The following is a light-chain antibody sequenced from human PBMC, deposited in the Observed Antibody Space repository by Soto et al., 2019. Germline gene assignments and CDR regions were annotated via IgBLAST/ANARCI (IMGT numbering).Light chain of an antibody. Sequence: DIQMTQSPSTLSASVVDRVTITCRASESIGSWLAWFQQKPGKAPKLLIYAASTLQSGVPSRFSGSGSGTEFTLTISSLQPDDFATYYCQQYNSYSFGQGTKVDIK. CDR3: QQYNSYS. CDR2: AAS. V-gene: IGKV1-5*01. CDR1: ESIGSW. J-gene: IGKJ1*01.